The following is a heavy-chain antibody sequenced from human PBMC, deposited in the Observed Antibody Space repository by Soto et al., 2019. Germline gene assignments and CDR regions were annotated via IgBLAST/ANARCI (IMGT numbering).Heavy chain of an antibody. V-gene: IGHV1-69*06. CDR2: IIPIFGTP. D-gene: IGHD2-15*01. Sequence: QVQLVQSGAEVKKPGSSVKVSCKASGGTFSTYTFSWVRQAPGQGLEWMGRIIPIFGTPYYAQKFQGRVTITEDKSTSTVYMELSSLRSDDTAVYFCARGLECRGYCLDKPTWFAPWGQGTLVTVSS. CDR1: GGTFSTYT. J-gene: IGHJ5*02. CDR3: ARGLECRGYCLDKPTWFAP.